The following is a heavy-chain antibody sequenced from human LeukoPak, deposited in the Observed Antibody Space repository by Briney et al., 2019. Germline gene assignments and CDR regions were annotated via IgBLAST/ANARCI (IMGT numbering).Heavy chain of an antibody. J-gene: IGHJ6*03. CDR1: GGSFSGYY. CDR3: ARGRQEISMILVVMTGVSYYLDV. CDR2: INPSGST. V-gene: IGHV4-34*01. Sequence: SETLSLTCAVYGGSFSGYYWTWIRQSPGKGLEWIGEINPSGSTYYNPSLKRRLTISRDTSKNKFSMRLSSVTAAHTAVYYCARGRQEISMILVVMTGVSYYLDVWGIGTTVTVS. D-gene: IGHD3-22*01.